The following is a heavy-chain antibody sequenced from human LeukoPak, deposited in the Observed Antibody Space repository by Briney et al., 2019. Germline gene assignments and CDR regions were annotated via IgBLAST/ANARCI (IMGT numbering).Heavy chain of an antibody. D-gene: IGHD3-3*01. CDR1: GFTFSSYE. V-gene: IGHV3-48*03. J-gene: IGHJ4*02. CDR2: ISSSGSTI. Sequence: GGSLRLSCAASGFTFSSYEMNWVRQAPGKGLEWVSYISSSGSTIYYADSVKGRFTISRDNAKNSPYLQMNSLRAEDTAVYYCARYESDFWSGYSLFGTFDYWGQGTLVTVSS. CDR3: ARYESDFWSGYSLFGTFDY.